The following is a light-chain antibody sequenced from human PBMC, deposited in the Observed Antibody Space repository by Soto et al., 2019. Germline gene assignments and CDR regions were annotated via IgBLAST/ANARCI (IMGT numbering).Light chain of an antibody. J-gene: IGKJ1*01. V-gene: IGKV3-15*01. CDR3: QQYNNWWT. CDR2: GAS. CDR1: QSVSSN. Sequence: EVVMTQSPATLSVSPGERATLSCRASQSVSSNLAWYQQKHGQAPRLLIYGASTRATGIPARFSGSGSGTEFTLTISSLQSGDFAVYYCQQYNNWWTFGQGTKVDIK.